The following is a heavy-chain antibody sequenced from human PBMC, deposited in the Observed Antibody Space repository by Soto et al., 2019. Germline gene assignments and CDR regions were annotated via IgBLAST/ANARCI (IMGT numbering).Heavy chain of an antibody. J-gene: IGHJ5*02. CDR1: EFTFISYA. CDR2: VGSGGGST. Sequence: EVQLLESGGGLVQPGGSLRLSCAASEFTFISYAMSWVRQAPGKGLEWISGVGSGGGSTYYADSVRGRFTVSRDNSQNMLYLQMDNLTAEYTAVYYCAKYVCGSGTFCQFATWGEGTLVTVSS. D-gene: IGHD3-10*01. V-gene: IGHV3-23*01. CDR3: AKYVCGSGTFCQFAT.